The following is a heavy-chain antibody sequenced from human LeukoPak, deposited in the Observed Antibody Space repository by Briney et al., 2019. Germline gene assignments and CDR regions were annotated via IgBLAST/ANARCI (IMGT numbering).Heavy chain of an antibody. V-gene: IGHV1-69*06. CDR2: IIPIFGTA. CDR1: GGTFSSYA. D-gene: IGHD6-13*01. J-gene: IGHJ4*02. Sequence: EASVKVSCKASGGTFSSYAISWVRQAPGQGLEWMGGIIPIFGTANYAQKFQGRVTITADKSTSTAYMELSSLRSEDTAVYYCARDQIGIAAAGCLGYWGQGTLVTVSS. CDR3: ARDQIGIAAAGCLGY.